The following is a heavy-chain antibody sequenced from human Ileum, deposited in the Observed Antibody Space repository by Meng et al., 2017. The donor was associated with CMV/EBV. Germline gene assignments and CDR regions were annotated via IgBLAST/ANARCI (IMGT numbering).Heavy chain of an antibody. V-gene: IGHV3-9*01. CDR1: GFRLDDFG. J-gene: IGHJ1*01. CDR2: ITWKSDTI. CDR3: AKDTLLCTGGKYYSLLDN. Sequence: SLKISCEASGFRLDDFGMHWVRHAPGKGLEWVSVITWKSDTIEYADSVEGRFTVSRDNGNKLLYRHTSCLKPEDTDLYYCAKDTLLCTGGKYYSLLDNWGQGTKVTVSS. D-gene: IGHD2-8*02.